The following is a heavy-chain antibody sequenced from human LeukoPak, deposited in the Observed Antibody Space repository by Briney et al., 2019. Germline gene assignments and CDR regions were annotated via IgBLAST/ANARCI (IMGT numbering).Heavy chain of an antibody. D-gene: IGHD3-3*01. J-gene: IGHJ5*02. CDR2: IYYSGST. V-gene: IGHV4-59*08. Sequence: SETLSLTCTVSGGSISSYYWSGIRQPPGKGLEWIGYIYYSGSTNYNPSLKRRVAISVDTSKNQFSLKLSSVTAAATAVYYCARAEEFDFWSGYSGFDPWGQGTLVTVSS. CDR1: GGSISSYY. CDR3: ARAEEFDFWSGYSGFDP.